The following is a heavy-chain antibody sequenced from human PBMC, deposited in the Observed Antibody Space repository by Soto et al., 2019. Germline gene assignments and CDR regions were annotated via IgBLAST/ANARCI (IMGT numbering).Heavy chain of an antibody. CDR1: GFTFSSYA. D-gene: IGHD6-13*01. J-gene: IGHJ4*02. Sequence: VQLLESGGGLVQPGRSLRLSCAASGFTFSSYAMNWVRQAPGKGLEWVSAMSGTGGSTYYADSVKGRFTISSDNSKNTLYLKMNSLRVEDPPVFYCAKAGFSSSWSPSYFDYWGQGTLVTVSS. CDR2: MSGTGGST. V-gene: IGHV3-23*01. CDR3: AKAGFSSSWSPSYFDY.